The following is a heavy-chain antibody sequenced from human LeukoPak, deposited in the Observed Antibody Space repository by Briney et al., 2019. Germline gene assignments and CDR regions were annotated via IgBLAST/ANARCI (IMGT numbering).Heavy chain of an antibody. Sequence: GGSLRLSCAASGFTFSSYSMNWVRQAPGKGLEWVSYISSSSSTIYYADSVKGRFTISRDNAKNSLYLQMNSLRAEDTAVYYCPRDRCSSTSCYWGEDFDYWGQGTLVTVSS. CDR1: GFTFSSYS. J-gene: IGHJ4*02. CDR2: ISSSSSTI. D-gene: IGHD2-2*01. CDR3: PRDRCSSTSCYWGEDFDY. V-gene: IGHV3-48*01.